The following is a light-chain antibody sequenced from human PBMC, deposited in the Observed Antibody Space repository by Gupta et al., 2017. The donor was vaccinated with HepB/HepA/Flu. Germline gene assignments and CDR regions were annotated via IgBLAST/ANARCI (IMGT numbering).Light chain of an antibody. Sequence: HSALTQPSSVSWSPGQSITISCTGTSSDVGGYNYVSWYQQHPGKAPKLMIYDVSKRPSGVSNRFSGSKSGNTASLTISGLQAEDEADYYCSSYTSSNWVFGGGTKLTVL. CDR1: SSDVGGYNY. V-gene: IGLV2-14*03. CDR3: SSYTSSNWV. J-gene: IGLJ3*02. CDR2: DVS.